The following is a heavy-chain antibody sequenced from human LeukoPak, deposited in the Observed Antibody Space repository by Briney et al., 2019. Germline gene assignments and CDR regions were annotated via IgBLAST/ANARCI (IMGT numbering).Heavy chain of an antibody. J-gene: IGHJ4*02. V-gene: IGHV1-2*02. CDR3: ARDPYSSGWYGGKDY. D-gene: IGHD6-19*01. Sequence: ASVKVSCKASGYTFTGYYMHWVRQAPGQGLEWMGWINPNSGGTNYAQKFQGRVTMTRDTSISTAYMELSRLRSDDTAVYYCARDPYSSGWYGGKDYWGQGTLVTVSS. CDR1: GYTFTGYY. CDR2: INPNSGGT.